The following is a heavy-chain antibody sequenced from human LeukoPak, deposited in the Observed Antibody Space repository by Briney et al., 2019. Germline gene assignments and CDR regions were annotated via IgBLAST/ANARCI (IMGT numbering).Heavy chain of an antibody. V-gene: IGHV3-30*02. CDR1: GFTFSLFG. J-gene: IGHJ4*02. CDR3: AKDRIVLVTATFDY. D-gene: IGHD2-21*02. CDR2: IQNDGSNK. Sequence: QTGGSLRLSRAAAGFTFSLFGIHWGRPGPGKGVEGVAFIQNDGSNKYYADSVKGRFTISRDNSKNTLYLQMNSLRPDDTAMYYCAKDRIVLVTATFDYWGQGTLVTVSS.